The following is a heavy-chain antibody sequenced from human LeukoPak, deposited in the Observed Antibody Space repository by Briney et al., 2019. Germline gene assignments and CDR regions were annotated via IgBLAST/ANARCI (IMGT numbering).Heavy chain of an antibody. CDR2: IYYSGST. V-gene: IGHV4-59*01. CDR1: GGAISSYY. D-gene: IGHD6-13*01. CDR3: AEAPPLLYSSSSLGAFDI. J-gene: IGHJ3*02. Sequence: PSETLSLTCTVSGGAISSYYWSWIRQPPGKRLEWIGYIYYSGSTNYNPSLRSRVTISVDTSKNQFSLKLNSVPAADTAVYYCAEAPPLLYSSSSLGAFDIWGQGTMVTVSS.